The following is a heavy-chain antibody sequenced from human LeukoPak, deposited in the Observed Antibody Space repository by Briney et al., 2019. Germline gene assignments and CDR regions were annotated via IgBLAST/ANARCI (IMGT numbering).Heavy chain of an antibody. D-gene: IGHD1-26*01. V-gene: IGHV3-11*01. Sequence: GGSLRLSCAASGFTFGGYYMSWIRQAPGKGLEWVSYISGSGNTIYYADSVKGRFTISRDNAKNSLYLQMNSLRAEDTALYYCARDPSPGGYYYGMDVWGQGTTVTVSS. CDR2: ISGSGNTI. J-gene: IGHJ6*02. CDR3: ARDPSPGGYYYGMDV. CDR1: GFTFGGYY.